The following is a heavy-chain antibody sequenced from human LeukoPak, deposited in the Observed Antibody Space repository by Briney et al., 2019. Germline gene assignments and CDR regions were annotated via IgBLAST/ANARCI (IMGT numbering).Heavy chain of an antibody. CDR3: ARRSPGYSYGSDTFDY. CDR1: GYSFTSYW. J-gene: IGHJ4*02. Sequence: GESLKISCKGSGYSFTSYWIGWVRQMPGKGLEWVGIIYPGDSDTRYSPSFQGQVTISADKSISTAYLQWSSLKASDTAMYYCARRSPGYSYGSDTFDYWGQGTLVTVSS. D-gene: IGHD5-18*01. V-gene: IGHV5-51*01. CDR2: IYPGDSDT.